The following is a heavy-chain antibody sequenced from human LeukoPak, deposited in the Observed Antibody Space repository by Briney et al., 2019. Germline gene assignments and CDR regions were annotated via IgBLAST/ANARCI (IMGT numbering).Heavy chain of an antibody. CDR2: IYYTGVT. CDR3: ARERPSSGGHSWFDP. V-gene: IGHV4-39*07. CDR1: GGYIITSGHY. D-gene: IGHD4-23*01. Sequence: PSETLSLTCTVSGGYIITSGHYWGWIRQPPGKGLEWIGSIYYTGVTSTNPFFRSRMSISVDTSKNQFSLNPTSVTAADAAVYYCARERPSSGGHSWFDPWGQGTLVTVSS. J-gene: IGHJ5*02.